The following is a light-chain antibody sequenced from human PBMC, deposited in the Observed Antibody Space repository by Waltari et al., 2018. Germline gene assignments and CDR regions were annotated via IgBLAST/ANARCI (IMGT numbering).Light chain of an antibody. V-gene: IGKV1-9*01. J-gene: IGKJ1*01. Sequence: DIQLTQSPSFVSASVGDRVTITCRASQGISNYLAWYQQTSNKPPKLLIYAASTVQSGVPARFSGSGSVTEFTLTISSLQPDDFATYYCQQPYIYPPTFGQGTRVDI. CDR2: AAS. CDR1: QGISNY. CDR3: QQPYIYPPT.